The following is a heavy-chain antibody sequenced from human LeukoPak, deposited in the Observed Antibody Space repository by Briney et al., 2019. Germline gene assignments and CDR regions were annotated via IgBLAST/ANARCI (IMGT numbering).Heavy chain of an antibody. J-gene: IGHJ3*02. CDR1: GFTFSNYW. Sequence: GGSLRLSCAASGFTFSNYWMHWVRQAPGKGLEWVANINQDGSTEQYVGSLKARFTIFRDNAKNSLYLQMNSLRVDDTAVYYCTGERVESGFDIRGQGTLVTVSS. D-gene: IGHD1-26*01. V-gene: IGHV3-7*01. CDR2: INQDGSTE. CDR3: TGERVESGFDI.